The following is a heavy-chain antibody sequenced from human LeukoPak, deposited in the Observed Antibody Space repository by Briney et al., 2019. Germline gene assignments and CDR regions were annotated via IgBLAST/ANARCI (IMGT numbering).Heavy chain of an antibody. CDR2: ISGSGGST. CDR3: AKDSQGGSSSWYY. CDR1: GYTFSSYA. Sequence: PGGSLRLSCAASGYTFSSYAMNWVRQAPGKGLEWVAAISGSGGSTYYADSVKGRFTISRDNSKNTLYLQMNSLRAEDTAVYYCAKDSQGGSSSWYYWGQGTLVTVSS. V-gene: IGHV3-23*01. D-gene: IGHD6-13*01. J-gene: IGHJ4*02.